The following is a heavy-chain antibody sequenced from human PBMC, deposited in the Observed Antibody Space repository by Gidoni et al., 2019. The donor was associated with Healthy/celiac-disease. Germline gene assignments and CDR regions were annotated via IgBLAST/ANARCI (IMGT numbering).Heavy chain of an antibody. D-gene: IGHD3-10*01. CDR3: NAGLLWYPGQGAFDI. J-gene: IGHJ3*02. CDR1: GGSLSTSSYY. Sequence: QLQLQESGPGLVKPSETLSLPCTVSGGSLSTSSYYWGWIRQPPGKGLEWIGSIYYSGRTYYNPSLKSRVTISVDTSKNQFSLKLSSVTAADTAVYYCNAGLLWYPGQGAFDIWGQGTMVTVSS. CDR2: IYYSGRT. V-gene: IGHV4-39*01.